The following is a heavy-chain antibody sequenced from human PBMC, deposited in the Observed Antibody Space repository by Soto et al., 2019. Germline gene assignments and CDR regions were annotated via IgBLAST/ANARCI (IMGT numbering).Heavy chain of an antibody. CDR2: IYYSGST. V-gene: IGHV4-39*01. D-gene: IGHD3-10*01. CDR3: ASIGGERITMVRGKTNLGYYYYYMDV. J-gene: IGHJ6*03. CDR1: GGSISSSSYY. Sequence: SETLSLTCTVSGGSISSSSYYWGWIRQPPGKGLEWIGSIYYSGSTYYNPSLKSRVTISVDTSKNQFSLKLSSVTAADTAVYYCASIGGERITMVRGKTNLGYYYYYMDVWGKGTTVTVSS.